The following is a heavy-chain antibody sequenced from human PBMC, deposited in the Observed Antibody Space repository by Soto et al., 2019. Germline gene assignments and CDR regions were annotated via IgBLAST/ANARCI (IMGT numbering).Heavy chain of an antibody. CDR1: GFTFSSYG. D-gene: IGHD3-10*01. J-gene: IGHJ4*02. CDR2: IWYDGSNK. Sequence: GGSLRLSCAASGFTFSSYGMHWVRQAPGKGLEWVAVIWYDGSNKYYADSVKGRFTISRDNSKNTLYLQMNSLRAEDTAVYYCARASKREYYFDYWGQGTLVTVSS. V-gene: IGHV3-33*01. CDR3: ARASKREYYFDY.